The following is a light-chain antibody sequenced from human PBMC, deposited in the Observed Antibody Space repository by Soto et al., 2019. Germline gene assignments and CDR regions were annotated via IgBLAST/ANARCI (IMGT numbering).Light chain of an antibody. V-gene: IGKV1-33*01. Sequence: DIQMTQSPSYVYASVGDTVTFTCRASEDVSRWLGWYQQKPGRAPKLLIYDASILEAGVPTRFSGSGSGTHFTFTISSLQPEDVATYYCQHCDYLPIFGPGTTVDFK. CDR3: QHCDYLPI. CDR2: DAS. CDR1: EDVSRW. J-gene: IGKJ3*01.